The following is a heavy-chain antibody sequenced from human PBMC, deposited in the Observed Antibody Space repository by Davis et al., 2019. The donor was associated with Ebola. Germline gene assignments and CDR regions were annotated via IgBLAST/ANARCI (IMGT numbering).Heavy chain of an antibody. CDR2: IKSKTDGGTT. Sequence: GESLKISCVASGFTLNNAWMSWVRQAPGKGLEWVGRIKSKTDGGTTDYAAPVKGRFAMSRDDSKNTLYLQMNSPKIEDTAVYYCTTLSTVTTMYFDLWGRGTLVTVSS. J-gene: IGHJ2*01. D-gene: IGHD4-17*01. V-gene: IGHV3-15*01. CDR3: TTLSTVTTMYFDL. CDR1: GFTLNNAW.